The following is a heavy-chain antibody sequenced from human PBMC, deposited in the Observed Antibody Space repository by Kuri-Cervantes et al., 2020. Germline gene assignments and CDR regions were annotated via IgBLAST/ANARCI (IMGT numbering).Heavy chain of an antibody. CDR1: GFTFSDYY. J-gene: IGHJ6*02. Sequence: GESLKISCAASGFTFSDYYMSWIRQAPGKGLEWVSYISSGGSTIYYADSVKGRFTISRDNAKNSLYLQMNSLRAEDTAVYYCARGAMVREGYYYYGMDVWGQGTTVTVSS. D-gene: IGHD3-10*01. CDR3: ARGAMVREGYYYYGMDV. CDR2: ISSGGSTI. V-gene: IGHV3-11*01.